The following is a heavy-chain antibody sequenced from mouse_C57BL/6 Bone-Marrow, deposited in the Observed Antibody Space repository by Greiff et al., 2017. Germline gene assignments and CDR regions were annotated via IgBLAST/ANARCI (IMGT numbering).Heavy chain of an antibody. Sequence: DVMLVESGGDLVKPGGSLKLSCAASGFTFSSYGMSWVRQTPDKRLEWVATISSGGSYTYYPDSVKGRFTISRDNAKNTLYLQMSSLKSEDTAMYYCARPYGRGFAYWGQGTLVTVSA. CDR1: GFTFSSYG. D-gene: IGHD1-1*01. V-gene: IGHV5-6*02. CDR3: ARPYGRGFAY. CDR2: ISSGGSYT. J-gene: IGHJ3*01.